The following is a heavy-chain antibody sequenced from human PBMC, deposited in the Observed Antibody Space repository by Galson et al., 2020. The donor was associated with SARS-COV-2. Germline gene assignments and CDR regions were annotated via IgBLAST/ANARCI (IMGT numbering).Heavy chain of an antibody. Sequence: SETLSITCTVSGGSISSYYWSWIRQPAGKGLEWIGRIYTSGSTNYNPSLKSRVTMSVDTSKNQFSLKLSSVTAADTAVYYCARDSARSSTSCCYFDYWGQGTLVTVSS. J-gene: IGHJ4*02. CDR3: ARDSARSSTSCCYFDY. D-gene: IGHD2-2*01. CDR1: GGSISSYY. V-gene: IGHV4-4*07. CDR2: IYTSGST.